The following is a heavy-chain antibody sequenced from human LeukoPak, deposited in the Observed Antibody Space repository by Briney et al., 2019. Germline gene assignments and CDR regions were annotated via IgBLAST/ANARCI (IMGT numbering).Heavy chain of an antibody. Sequence: GGSLRLSCKASGFTFGDYAMSWVRQAPGKGLEWVGFIRSKAYGGTTEYAASVKGRLTISRDDSKSIAYLQMNSLKTEDTAVYYCTRVTMVRGVIRGLLNYYMDVWGKGTTVTVSS. D-gene: IGHD3-10*01. CDR2: IRSKAYGGTT. J-gene: IGHJ6*03. V-gene: IGHV3-49*04. CDR1: GFTFGDYA. CDR3: TRVTMVRGVIRGLLNYYMDV.